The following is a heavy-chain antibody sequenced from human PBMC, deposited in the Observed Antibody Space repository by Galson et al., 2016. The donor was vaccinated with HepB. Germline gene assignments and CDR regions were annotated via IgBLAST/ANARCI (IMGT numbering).Heavy chain of an antibody. CDR1: GFRFENYA. CDR3: AKTGGIAARPGNWYFDH. CDR2: ISWNSGTI. Sequence: SLRLSCAASGFRFENYAMHWVRQAPGKGLEWVSGISWNSGTIVYADSVEGRFTISRDNAKNSLYLQMNSLRAEDTALYYCAKTGGIAARPGNWYFDHWGRGTPVTVSS. D-gene: IGHD6-6*01. V-gene: IGHV3-9*01. J-gene: IGHJ2*01.